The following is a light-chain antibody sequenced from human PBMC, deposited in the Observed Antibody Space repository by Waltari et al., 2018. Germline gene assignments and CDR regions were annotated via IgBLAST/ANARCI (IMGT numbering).Light chain of an antibody. CDR3: SSYTSSSTWV. Sequence: QSALTQPASVSGSPGQSITISCTGTSSDVGGYNSVSWYQQHPGKAPKLMIYEVSNRPSGVSNRFSGSKSGNTASLTISGLQAEDEAHYYCSSYTSSSTWVFGGGTKVTVL. CDR1: SSDVGGYNS. CDR2: EVS. V-gene: IGLV2-14*01. J-gene: IGLJ3*02.